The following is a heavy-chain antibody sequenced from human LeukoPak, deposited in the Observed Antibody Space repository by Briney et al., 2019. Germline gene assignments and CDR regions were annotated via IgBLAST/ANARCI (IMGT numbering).Heavy chain of an antibody. CDR1: GYSISSGSW. J-gene: IGHJ4*02. CDR2: IYYRGDI. CDR3: TSVNVGGAPTRVDY. Sequence: SDTLSLTCGVSGYSISSGSWWGCIRQPRGKGLEWIGYIYYRGDIYYHPPLKSRVTLSVATSKNQFSLKLSSVAAVDTTVYYCTSVNVGGAPTRVDYWGQGTLVTVSS. D-gene: IGHD3-10*02. V-gene: IGHV4-28*05.